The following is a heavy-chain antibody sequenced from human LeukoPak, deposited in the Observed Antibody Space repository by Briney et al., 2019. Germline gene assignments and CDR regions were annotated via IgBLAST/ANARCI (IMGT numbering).Heavy chain of an antibody. V-gene: IGHV4-39*07. D-gene: IGHD4-23*01. J-gene: IGHJ6*03. Sequence: PSETLSLTCTVSGGSISSGSYYWGWIRQPPGKGLEWIGSIYYSGSTNYNPSLKSRVTISVDTSKNQFSLKLSSVTAADTAVYYCARGVSIRTVVTPGYYYYMDVWGKGTTVTISS. CDR2: IYYSGST. CDR1: GGSISSGSYY. CDR3: ARGVSIRTVVTPGYYYYMDV.